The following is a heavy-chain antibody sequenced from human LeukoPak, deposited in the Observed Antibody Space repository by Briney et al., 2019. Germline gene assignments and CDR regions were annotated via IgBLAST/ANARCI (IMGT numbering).Heavy chain of an antibody. V-gene: IGHV3-48*01. CDR2: ISSEGTTI. D-gene: IGHD3-22*01. J-gene: IGHJ4*02. CDR1: GFSFSTYS. Sequence: GGSLRLSCTASGFSFSTYSMNWVRQAPGKGLEWISYISSEGTTIYYADSVKGRFTISRDNARNSLYLQMNSLRAEDTAVYYCARDPAMQTWLSAYYFDYWGLGTQVTVSS. CDR3: ARDPAMQTWLSAYYFDY.